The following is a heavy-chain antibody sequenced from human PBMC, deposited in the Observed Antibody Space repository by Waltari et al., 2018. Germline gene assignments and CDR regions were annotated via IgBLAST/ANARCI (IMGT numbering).Heavy chain of an antibody. D-gene: IGHD2-2*02. CDR2: IYTSGST. CDR1: GGSISSGSYY. J-gene: IGHJ6*03. V-gene: IGHV4-61*02. Sequence: QVQLQESGPGLVKPSQTLSLTCTVSGGSISSGSYYWSWIRQPAGKGLEWIGSIYTSGSTNYNPSLKSRATISVDTSKNQFSLKLSSVTAADTAVYYCAREPRSSSATAIVFYYYYYMDVWGKGTTVTVSS. CDR3: AREPRSSSATAIVFYYYYYMDV.